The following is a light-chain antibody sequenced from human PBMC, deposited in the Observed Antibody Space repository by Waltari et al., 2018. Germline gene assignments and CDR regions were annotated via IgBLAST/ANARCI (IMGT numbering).Light chain of an antibody. CDR1: QDINNF. CDR3: QQYDKISLS. CDR2: DAS. Sequence: DIQMTQSPSSLSASVGDRVSITCQASQDINNFLNWYQQKPGKAPKLLIKDASNLETGVPTMFSGSGSGTHFTFTISSLQTEDIATDYCQQYDKISLSFGGGTKVEIK. V-gene: IGKV1-33*01. J-gene: IGKJ4*01.